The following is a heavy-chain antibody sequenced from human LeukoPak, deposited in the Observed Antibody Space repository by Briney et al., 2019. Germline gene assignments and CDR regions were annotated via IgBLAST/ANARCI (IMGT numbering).Heavy chain of an antibody. CDR2: FYYSGRT. CDR1: GGSISSFY. Sequence: KPSETPALTCTVSGGSISSFYWGWIRQPPRKGLEWIGYFYYSGRTNFNPSLKSRVSISVDTSKNQFSLKLSSVTAADTAVYYCARGGGGTFDYWGQGTLVTVSS. V-gene: IGHV4-59*12. J-gene: IGHJ4*02. CDR3: ARGGGGTFDY. D-gene: IGHD2-15*01.